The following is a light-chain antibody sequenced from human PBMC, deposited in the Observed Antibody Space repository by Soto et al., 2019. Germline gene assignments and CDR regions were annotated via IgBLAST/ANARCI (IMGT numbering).Light chain of an antibody. CDR2: GVT. V-gene: IGLV2-14*01. Sequence: QSALTQPASVSGSPGQSITISCTGTSSDVGANNFVSWYQQHPGNAPKLLIYGVTNRPSGVSNRFSGSKSGNTASLSISGLQADDDGDYYCSSYANTYNWVFGGGTKLTVL. J-gene: IGLJ3*02. CDR1: SSDVGANNF. CDR3: SSYANTYNWV.